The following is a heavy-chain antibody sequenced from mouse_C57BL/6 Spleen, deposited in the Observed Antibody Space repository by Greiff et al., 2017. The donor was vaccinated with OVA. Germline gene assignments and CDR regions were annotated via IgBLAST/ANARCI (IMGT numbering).Heavy chain of an antibody. D-gene: IGHD2-4*01. V-gene: IGHV7-3*01. CDR3: ARAPRIYYDDGGIDY. CDR2: IRNKANGYTT. CDR1: GFTFTDYY. J-gene: IGHJ2*01. Sequence: EVQGVESGGGLVQPGGSLSLSCAASGFTFTDYYMSWVRQPPGKALEWLGFIRNKANGYTTEYSASVKGRFTISRDNSQSILYLKMNALRAEDSATYDCARAPRIYYDDGGIDYWGQGTTLTVSS.